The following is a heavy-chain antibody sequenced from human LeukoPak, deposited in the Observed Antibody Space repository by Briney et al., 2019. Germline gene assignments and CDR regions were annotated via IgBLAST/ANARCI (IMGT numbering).Heavy chain of an antibody. V-gene: IGHV3-21*01. D-gene: IGHD3-3*01. CDR3: ARAHVPITVFGVVHYNDY. CDR2: INATSSYI. CDR1: GFAFSTYT. Sequence: PGGSLRLSCAATGFAFSTYTMNWVRQAPGKGLEWVSSINATSSYIYYADSVKGRFTISRDNAKNSLFLQLNSLRAEDTAVYYCARAHVPITVFGVVHYNDYSGQGTMVTVSS. J-gene: IGHJ4*02.